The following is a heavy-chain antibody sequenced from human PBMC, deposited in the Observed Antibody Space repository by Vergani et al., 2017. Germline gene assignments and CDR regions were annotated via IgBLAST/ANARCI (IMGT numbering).Heavy chain of an antibody. J-gene: IGHJ3*01. V-gene: IGHV3-23*01. Sequence: QLLESGGGLIQPGGSLRLSCAASGFTFNSYAMTLVRQAPGKGLEWVSGINNNGGRTYYADSVKGRFTISRDNSKNTLYLQMTDLRAEDTATYYCAKVCGSTSCPYGGGAFDGWGHGTMVTVSS. CDR2: INNNGGRT. CDR1: GFTFNSYA. CDR3: AKVCGSTSCPYGGGAFDG. D-gene: IGHD2-2*01.